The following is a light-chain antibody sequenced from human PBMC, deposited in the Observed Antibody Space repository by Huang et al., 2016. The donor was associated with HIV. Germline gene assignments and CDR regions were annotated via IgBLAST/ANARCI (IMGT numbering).Light chain of an antibody. V-gene: IGKV4-1*01. Sequence: DIVMTQSPDSLAVSLGGRATINCNSSQSVLYNSNNKNYLYWYQQKPGPPPKLPISCASTREAGVPDRFSGSGSGTYFTLTISSLQAEEVAVYYCQQYYDAPPTFGGGTKVEIK. J-gene: IGKJ4*01. CDR3: QQYYDAPPT. CDR1: QSVLYNSNNKNY. CDR2: CAS.